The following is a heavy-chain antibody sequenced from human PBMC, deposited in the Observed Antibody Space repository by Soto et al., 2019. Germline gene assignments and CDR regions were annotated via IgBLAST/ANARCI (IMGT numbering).Heavy chain of an antibody. CDR3: ARLGGDVSVGYYYLWDS. V-gene: IGHV4-39*01. J-gene: IGHJ4*02. CDR2: INHSGST. CDR1: DGSMNSDSSY. Sequence: QLQLQESGPGLVKPSETLSLTCRVSDGSMNSDSSYWGWIRQPPGKGLEWIGVINHSGSTYHNLSLKGRVTRSVDESRNQFSLKLTSMTAADTAVYYCARLGGDVSVGYYYLWDSWGQGTLVTVSS. D-gene: IGHD3-22*01.